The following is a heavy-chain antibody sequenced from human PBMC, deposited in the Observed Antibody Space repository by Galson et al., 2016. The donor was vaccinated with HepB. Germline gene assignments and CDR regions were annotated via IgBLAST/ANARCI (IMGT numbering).Heavy chain of an antibody. CDR3: VVVPGAIVWFDP. CDR1: GFTFSTYA. V-gene: IGHV3-23*01. Sequence: LRLSCAASGFTFSTYAMSWVRQAPGKGLEWVSVISGSGGSTYYADSVKGRFTISRDNSKNTLYLQMNSLRAEDTATYYCVVVPGAIVWFDPWGQGTLVTVSS. J-gene: IGHJ5*02. D-gene: IGHD2-2*01. CDR2: ISGSGGST.